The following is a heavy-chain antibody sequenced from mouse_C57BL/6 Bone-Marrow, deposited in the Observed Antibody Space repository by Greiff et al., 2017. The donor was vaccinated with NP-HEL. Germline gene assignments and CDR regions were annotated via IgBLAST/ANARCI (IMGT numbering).Heavy chain of an antibody. CDR1: GYTFTSYG. Sequence: QVQLQQSGAELARPGASVKLSCKASGYTFTSYGISWVKQRTGQGLEWIGEIYPRSGNTYYNEKFKGKATLTADKSSSTAYMELRSLTSEDSAVYFCAYSNYDPFAYWGQGTRVTVSA. CDR2: IYPRSGNT. D-gene: IGHD2-5*01. CDR3: AYSNYDPFAY. V-gene: IGHV1-81*01. J-gene: IGHJ3*01.